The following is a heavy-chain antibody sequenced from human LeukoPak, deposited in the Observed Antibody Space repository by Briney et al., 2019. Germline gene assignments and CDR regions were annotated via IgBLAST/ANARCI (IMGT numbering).Heavy chain of an antibody. CDR3: TTGWPPDY. CDR2: IKSKTDGGTT. J-gene: IGHJ4*02. Sequence: GGSLRLSCAVSGLYFIDAWVSWVRQAPGKGLEWVGRIKSKTDGGTTDYAAPVKGRFTISRDDSKNTLYLQMNSLKTEDTAVYYCTTGWPPDYWGQGTLVTVSS. V-gene: IGHV3-15*01. D-gene: IGHD2-15*01. CDR1: GLYFIDAW.